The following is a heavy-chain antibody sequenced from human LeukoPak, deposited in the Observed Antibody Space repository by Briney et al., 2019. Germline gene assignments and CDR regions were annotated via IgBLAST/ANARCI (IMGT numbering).Heavy chain of an antibody. CDR1: GYNFANYW. V-gene: IGHV5-51*01. CDR3: ARHSINYNSYRDFYYYMYV. D-gene: IGHD4-11*01. J-gene: IGHJ6*03. Sequence: GESLKISCRDSGYNFANYWIGWVRQMPGKGLEWMGIIYPDDSDTTYNPSFQGQVTISADKSLSTAYLQWSSLKASDTAMYYCARHSINYNSYRDFYYYMYVWGKGTTVTVSS. CDR2: IYPDDSDT.